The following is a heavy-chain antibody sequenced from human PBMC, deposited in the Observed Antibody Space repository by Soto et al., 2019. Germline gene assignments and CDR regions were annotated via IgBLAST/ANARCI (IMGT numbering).Heavy chain of an antibody. CDR1: GFTFSDYA. V-gene: IGHV3-23*01. J-gene: IGHJ4*02. D-gene: IGHD5-18*01. CDR3: AKVGSRETAMVAGFDY. CDR2: ISSGDSRT. Sequence: EVQLLESGGGLVQPGGSLRLSCAASGFTFSDYAMGWVRRAPGKGLQWVSSISSGDSRTYYADSVAGRFTISRDKSRNTLYLQMKTLRVEDTAVYFCAKVGSRETAMVAGFDYWGQGTLVTVSS.